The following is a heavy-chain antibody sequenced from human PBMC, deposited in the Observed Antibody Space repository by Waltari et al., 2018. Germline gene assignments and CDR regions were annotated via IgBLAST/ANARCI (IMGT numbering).Heavy chain of an antibody. CDR2: IYYCGST. Sequence: QLQLQESGPGLVKPSETLSLTCTVSGGSISSSSYYWGWIRQPPGKGLEWIGSIYYCGSTYYNPSLKSRVTISVDTSKNHFSLKLSSVTAADTAVYYCARDNGMTTVVPYYFDYWGQGTLVTVSS. V-gene: IGHV4-39*07. J-gene: IGHJ4*02. D-gene: IGHD4-17*01. CDR3: ARDNGMTTVVPYYFDY. CDR1: GGSISSSSYY.